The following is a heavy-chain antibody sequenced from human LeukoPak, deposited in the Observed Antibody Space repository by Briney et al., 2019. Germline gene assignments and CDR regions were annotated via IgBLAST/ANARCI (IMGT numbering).Heavy chain of an antibody. V-gene: IGHV3-11*04. Sequence: GGSLTFSCAASGFSLSDYYVNWLRQVPGKGLEWVSYIKSGSTIIFYADSVKGRFSVSRDNANNSVHLQMTNLRDDDTAVYYCARVHNTVHWGQGVQVTVSS. D-gene: IGHD4-11*01. CDR1: GFSLSDYY. CDR3: ARVHNTVH. J-gene: IGHJ4*02. CDR2: IKSGSTII.